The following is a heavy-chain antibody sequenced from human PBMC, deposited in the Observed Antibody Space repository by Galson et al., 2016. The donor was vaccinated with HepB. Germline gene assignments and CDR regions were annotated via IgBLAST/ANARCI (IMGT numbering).Heavy chain of an antibody. CDR2: IRFDGSNR. Sequence: SLRLSCAASGFTFSSYGMHWVRQAPGKGLEWVAVIRFDGSNRYYADSVKGRFTISRDNSKNTLYLQMDSLRAEDTAIYFCAREGTLTVVFDHWGQGTLVTVSS. J-gene: IGHJ4*02. CDR1: GFTFSSYG. V-gene: IGHV3-33*01. CDR3: AREGTLTVVFDH. D-gene: IGHD4-17*01.